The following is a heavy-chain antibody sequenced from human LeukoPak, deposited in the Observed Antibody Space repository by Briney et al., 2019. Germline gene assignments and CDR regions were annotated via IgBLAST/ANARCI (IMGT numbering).Heavy chain of an antibody. CDR1: GFTFSSYA. Sequence: GGSLRLSCAASGFTFSSYAMHWVRQAPGKGLEWVAVISYDGSNKYYADSVKGRFTISRDNSKNTLYLQMNSLSAEDTAVYYCARARRGYCSSTSCGSPGYWGQGTLVTVSS. J-gene: IGHJ4*02. D-gene: IGHD2-2*01. CDR3: ARARRGYCSSTSCGSPGY. V-gene: IGHV3-30*04. CDR2: ISYDGSNK.